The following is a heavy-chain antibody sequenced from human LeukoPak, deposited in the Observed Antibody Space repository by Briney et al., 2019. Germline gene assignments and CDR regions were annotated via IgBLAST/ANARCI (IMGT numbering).Heavy chain of an antibody. V-gene: IGHV1-46*01. CDR3: ASRAASVTLGY. J-gene: IGHJ4*02. Sequence: GASVTVSCTASGYTFTNNYLHWVRQAPGQGLEWMGILNPSGGSTSYAQKFQGRVTMTRDTSTSTVYMELSSLRSEDTAVYYCASRAASVTLGYWGQGTLVTVSS. CDR2: LNPSGGST. D-gene: IGHD2-15*01. CDR1: GYTFTNNY.